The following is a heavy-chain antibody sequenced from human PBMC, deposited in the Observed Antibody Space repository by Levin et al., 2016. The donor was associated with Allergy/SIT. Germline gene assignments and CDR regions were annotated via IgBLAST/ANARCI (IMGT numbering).Heavy chain of an antibody. CDR2: INHSGST. D-gene: IGHD5-18*01. J-gene: IGHJ4*02. Sequence: SETLSLTCAVYGGSFSGYYWSWIRQPPGKGLEWIGEINHSGSTNYNPSLKSRVTISVDTSKNQFSLKLSSVTAADTAVYYCARLRNSYGFDYWGQGTLVTVSS. CDR3: ARLRNSYGFDY. CDR1: GGSFSGYY. V-gene: IGHV4-34*01.